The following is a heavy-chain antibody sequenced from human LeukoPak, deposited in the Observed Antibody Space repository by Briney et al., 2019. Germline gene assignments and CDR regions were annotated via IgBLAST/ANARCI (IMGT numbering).Heavy chain of an antibody. V-gene: IGHV5-51*01. CDR2: IYPGDSDT. J-gene: IGHJ5*02. CDR3: ARQGGCSSTSCYSNWFDP. D-gene: IGHD2-2*01. CDR1: GYSFTSYR. Sequence: GESLKISCKGSGYSFTSYRIGWVRQMPGKGLEWMGIIYPGDSDTRYSPSFQGQVTISADKFISTAYLQWSSLKASDTAMYYCARQGGCSSTSCYSNWFDPWGQGTLVTVSS.